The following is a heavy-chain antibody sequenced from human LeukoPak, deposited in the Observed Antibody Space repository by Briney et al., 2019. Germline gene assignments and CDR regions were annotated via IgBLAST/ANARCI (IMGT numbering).Heavy chain of an antibody. Sequence: GGSLRLSCAASGFTFSDYYMSWIRQAPGKGLEWVSYISSSGGTIYFADSVKDRFTISRDNAKNSLDLQMNSLRAEDTAMYYCARAAVVTSPFDYWGQGTLVTVSS. CDR3: ARAAVVTSPFDY. J-gene: IGHJ4*02. V-gene: IGHV3-11*01. CDR1: GFTFSDYY. CDR2: ISSSGGTI. D-gene: IGHD4-23*01.